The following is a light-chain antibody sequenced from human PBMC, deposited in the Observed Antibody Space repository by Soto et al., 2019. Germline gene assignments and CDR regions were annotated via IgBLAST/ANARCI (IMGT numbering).Light chain of an antibody. CDR1: NSDIGGYNY. J-gene: IGLJ2*01. V-gene: IGLV2-14*01. CDR3: TSYSSSNSLV. Sequence: QSALTQPASVSGSPGQSIAISCTGTNSDIGGYNYDSWYQQHPGKAPKLMIFDVNNRPSGVSNRFSGSQSGNTASLTISGLQTEDEAHYYCTSYSSSNSLVFGGGTKLTVL. CDR2: DVN.